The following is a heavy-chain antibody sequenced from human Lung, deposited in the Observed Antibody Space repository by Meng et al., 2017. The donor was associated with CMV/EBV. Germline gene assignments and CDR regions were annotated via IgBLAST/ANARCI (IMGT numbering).Heavy chain of an antibody. V-gene: IGHV4-34*01. D-gene: IGHD2-2*01. J-gene: IGHJ4*02. Sequence: GXXRLSCGAYGGSFSGHYRSWIRQSPGKGLEWIGEIYHTGVTNYHPSLKSRVTISLDTSKMQFSLKLTSVTAADTAVYYCATSPDGPAGFDYWGQGVLVTVSS. CDR2: IYHTGVT. CDR3: ATSPDGPAGFDY. CDR1: GGSFSGHY.